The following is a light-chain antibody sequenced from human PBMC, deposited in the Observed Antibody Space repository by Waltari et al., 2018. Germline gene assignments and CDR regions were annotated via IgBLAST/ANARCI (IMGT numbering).Light chain of an antibody. CDR3: QHNVRLPVT. CDR2: DTT. J-gene: IGKJ1*01. CDR1: QYVGRS. V-gene: IGKV3-20*01. Sequence: NVLTQSPGTLSLSPGESATLSCRASQYVGRSLVWYQQKPGQAPRLLIYDTTTRATCIPDRFSGSGSGTDFSLTIARLEPEDFGVYYCQHNVRLPVTFGQGTKVEI.